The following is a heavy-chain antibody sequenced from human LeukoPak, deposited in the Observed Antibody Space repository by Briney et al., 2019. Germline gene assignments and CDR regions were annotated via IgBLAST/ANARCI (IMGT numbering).Heavy chain of an antibody. Sequence: GRSLRLSCAASGFTFSSYAMHWVRQAPGKGLEWVAVISYDGSNKYYADSVKGRFTISRDNSKNTLYLQMNSLRAEDTAVYYCAKVGATQIYYYYMDVWGKGTTVTVSS. CDR1: GFTFSSYA. V-gene: IGHV3-30*01. CDR3: AKVGATQIYYYYMDV. CDR2: ISYDGSNK. D-gene: IGHD1-26*01. J-gene: IGHJ6*03.